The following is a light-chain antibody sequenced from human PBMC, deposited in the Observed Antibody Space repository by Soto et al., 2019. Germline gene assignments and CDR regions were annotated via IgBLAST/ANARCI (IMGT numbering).Light chain of an antibody. J-gene: IGKJ1*01. CDR1: QSVSSY. CDR3: QQRSSWLWT. Sequence: EIVLTQSPATLSLSPGERATLSCSASQSVSSYLAWYQQKPGQAPRLLIYDASNRAPGIPARFSGSGSGTHLTLTIRGLEPDDFAVSSCQQRSSWLWTCGRGPEMEIK. CDR2: DAS. V-gene: IGKV3-11*01.